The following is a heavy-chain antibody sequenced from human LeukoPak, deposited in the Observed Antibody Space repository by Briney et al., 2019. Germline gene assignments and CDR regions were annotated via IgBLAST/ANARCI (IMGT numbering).Heavy chain of an antibody. V-gene: IGHV3-48*04. CDR3: ARENDYGDYYDAFDI. Sequence: GGSLRLSCAGSGFSFSSYGMNWVRQAPGKGLEWVSYISSSGSTIYYADSVKGRFTISRDNAKNSLYLQMNSLRAEDTAVYYCARENDYGDYYDAFDIWGQGTMVTVSS. J-gene: IGHJ3*02. CDR2: ISSSGSTI. CDR1: GFSFSSYG. D-gene: IGHD4-17*01.